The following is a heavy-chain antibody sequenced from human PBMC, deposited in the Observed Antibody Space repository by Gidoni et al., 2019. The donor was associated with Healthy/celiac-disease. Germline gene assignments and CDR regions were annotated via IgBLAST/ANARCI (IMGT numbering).Heavy chain of an antibody. CDR2: IIPIFGTA. Sequence: QVQLVQSGAEVKKPGSSVKVSCKAPGGTSSSYAISWVRQAPGQGLEWMGGIIPIFGTANYAQKFQGRVTITADESTSTAYMELSSLRSEDTAVYYCARGGYGGNEFQSGYYFDYWGQGTLVTVSS. V-gene: IGHV1-69*01. CDR1: GGTSSSYA. CDR3: ARGGYGGNEFQSGYYFDY. J-gene: IGHJ4*02. D-gene: IGHD4-17*01.